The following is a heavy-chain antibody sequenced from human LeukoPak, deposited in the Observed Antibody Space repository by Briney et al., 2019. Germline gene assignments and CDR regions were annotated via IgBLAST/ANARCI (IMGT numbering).Heavy chain of an antibody. D-gene: IGHD6-19*01. Sequence: GGSLRLSCAVSGFTFSSYAMSWVRQAPGKGLEWVSAISGSGGSTYYADSVKGRFTISRDNSKNTLYLQMNSLRAEDTAVYYCAKVPPYSSGWYYFDYWGQGTLVTVSS. CDR1: GFTFSSYA. CDR3: AKVPPYSSGWYYFDY. J-gene: IGHJ4*02. V-gene: IGHV3-23*01. CDR2: ISGSGGST.